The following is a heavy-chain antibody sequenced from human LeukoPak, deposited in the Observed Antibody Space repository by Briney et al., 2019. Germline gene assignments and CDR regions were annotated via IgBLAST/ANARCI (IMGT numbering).Heavy chain of an antibody. V-gene: IGHV4-4*07. CDR2: IYTSGST. CDR3: ARDTLNDHVWGSYRLDAFDI. CDR1: GGSISSYY. J-gene: IGHJ3*02. D-gene: IGHD3-16*02. Sequence: SETLSLTCTVSGGSISSYYWSWIRQPAGKGLEWIGRIYTSGSTNYNPSLKSRVTMSVDTSKNQFSLKLSSVTAADTAVYYCARDTLNDHVWGSYRLDAFDIWGQGTMVTVSS.